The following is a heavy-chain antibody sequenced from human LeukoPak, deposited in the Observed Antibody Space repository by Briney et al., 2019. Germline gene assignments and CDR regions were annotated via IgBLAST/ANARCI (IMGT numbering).Heavy chain of an antibody. CDR1: GFTFSNYD. D-gene: IGHD6-19*01. CDR3: VRAPPATGWLVDH. CDR2: ISTAGDT. Sequence: GGSLRLSCASSGFTFSNYDMLWVRQAAGKGLEWVSAISTAGDTYYPGSEKGRFTISRDNGKNSLYLQMRGLRVDDTAVYYCVRAPPATGWLVDHWGQGTLVTVSS. V-gene: IGHV3-13*04. J-gene: IGHJ4*02.